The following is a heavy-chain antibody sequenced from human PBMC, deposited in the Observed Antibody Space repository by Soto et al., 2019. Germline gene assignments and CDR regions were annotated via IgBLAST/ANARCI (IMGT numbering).Heavy chain of an antibody. J-gene: IGHJ5*02. CDR2: TYYRSKWYN. Sequence: SQTLSLTCAISGDSVSSNSAAWNWIRQSPSRGLEWLGRTYYRSKWYNDYAVSVKSRITINPDTSKNQFSLQLKSVTPDYTSVYYCARALLNGFDPWGQGTLVTVSS. CDR3: ARALLNGFDP. CDR1: GDSVSSNSAA. V-gene: IGHV6-1*01. D-gene: IGHD2-15*01.